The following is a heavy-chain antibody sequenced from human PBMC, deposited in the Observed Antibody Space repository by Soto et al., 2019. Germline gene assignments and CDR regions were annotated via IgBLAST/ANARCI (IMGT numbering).Heavy chain of an antibody. CDR1: GYGFTTYW. CDR3: ARHVQKAHYSQFEY. J-gene: IGHJ4*02. Sequence: PGESLKISCKASGYGFTTYWIGWVRQMPGKGLEWMGIIYPGDSDTRYSPSFQGQVTISADKSISTAYLQWSSLKASDTAMYYCARHVQKAHYSQFEYRSQGTLVTVSS. CDR2: IYPGDSDT. V-gene: IGHV5-51*01. D-gene: IGHD3-10*01.